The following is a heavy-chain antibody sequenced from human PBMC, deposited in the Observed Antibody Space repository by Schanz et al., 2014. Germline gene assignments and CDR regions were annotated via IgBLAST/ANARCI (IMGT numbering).Heavy chain of an antibody. J-gene: IGHJ4*02. Sequence: QVQLVQSGAEVKKPGSSVKVSCTASGGTFSTYTISWMRQAPGQGLEWMGKIIPVLNIATYAQRFQGRVTNTADKSTSTAYMDLSSLRSEDTAVYYCATGTSGSLDYWGQGTLVTVSS. CDR3: ATGTSGSLDY. D-gene: IGHD3-10*01. CDR2: IIPVLNIA. V-gene: IGHV1-69*02. CDR1: GGTFSTYT.